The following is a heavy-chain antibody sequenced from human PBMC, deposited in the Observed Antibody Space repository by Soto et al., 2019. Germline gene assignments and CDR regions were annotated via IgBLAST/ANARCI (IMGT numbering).Heavy chain of an antibody. CDR2: IYWNDDK. V-gene: IGHV2-5*01. CDR1: GFSLSTSGVS. J-gene: IGHJ5*02. D-gene: IGHD6-13*01. Sequence: SGPTLVNPTQTLTLTCTFSGFSLSTSGVSVGWIRQPPGKALEWLALIYWNDDKRYSPSLKSRLTITKDTSKNQVVLTMTNMDPVDTATYYCAHASSSWYIRTTWFDPWGQGTLVTVSS. CDR3: AHASSSWYIRTTWFDP.